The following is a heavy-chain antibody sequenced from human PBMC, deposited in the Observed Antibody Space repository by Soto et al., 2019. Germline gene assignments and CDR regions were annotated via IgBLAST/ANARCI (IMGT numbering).Heavy chain of an antibody. CDR3: ARASGYSSAWYFRNFDY. CDR1: GGSISSSSYF. CDR2: IYYSGST. V-gene: IGHV4-39*07. Sequence: SETLSLTCSVSGGSISSSSYFWGWIRQPPGKGLEWIGYIYYSGSTYYNPSLKRRLSMSVDTSKNQFSLSLGSVTAADTAVYYCARASGYSSAWYFRNFDYWGQGTLVTVSS. D-gene: IGHD6-13*01. J-gene: IGHJ4*02.